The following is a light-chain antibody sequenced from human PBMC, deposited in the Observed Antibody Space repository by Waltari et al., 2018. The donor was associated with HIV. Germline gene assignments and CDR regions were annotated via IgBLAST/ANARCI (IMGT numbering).Light chain of an antibody. V-gene: IGLV2-8*01. J-gene: IGLJ2*01. Sequence: QSSLTQPHSAPGPPGQSFTISSSEPNSDISLYNYFSWYQQHSDRPPKLIIFEVTKRPSGVPDRFSGSKSGNTASLFVSGLQPEDESTYFCSSFAGTHKLFGGGTKLTVL. CDR1: NSDISLYNY. CDR3: SSFAGTHKL. CDR2: EVT.